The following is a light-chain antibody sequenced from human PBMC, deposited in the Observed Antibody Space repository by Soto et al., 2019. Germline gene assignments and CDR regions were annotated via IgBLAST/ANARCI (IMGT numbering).Light chain of an antibody. J-gene: IGLJ1*01. V-gene: IGLV2-14*02. Sequence: QSALTQPASVSGSPGQSITISCTGTSSDVGAYDLVSWYQHHPGKVPKLIIYEATKWPSGVSHRFSGSKSGNTASLTISGLQAEDEADYFCSSYSISTAYLFGTGTKLTVL. CDR3: SSYSISTAYL. CDR2: EAT. CDR1: SSDVGAYDL.